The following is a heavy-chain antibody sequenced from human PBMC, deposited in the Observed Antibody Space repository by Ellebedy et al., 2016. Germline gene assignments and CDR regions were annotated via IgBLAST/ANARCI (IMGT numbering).Heavy chain of an antibody. CDR2: IFTSGNS. V-gene: IGHV4-4*07. J-gene: IGHJ5*02. CDR1: GASITDYY. Sequence: SETLSLXCNVSGASITDYYWSWIRQPAGKGLEWIGHIFTSGNSDYNPSLKSRVTMSVDTSRNQFSLKLSSVTAADTAVYYCARDKDYSSTKGGFDPWGQGTLVTVSS. CDR3: ARDKDYSSTKGGFDP. D-gene: IGHD3-10*01.